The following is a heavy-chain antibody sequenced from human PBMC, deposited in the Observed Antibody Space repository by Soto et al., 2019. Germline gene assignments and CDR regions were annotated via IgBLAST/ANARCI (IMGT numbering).Heavy chain of an antibody. V-gene: IGHV1-58*02. Sequence: SVKVSCKASGVTFTSSAMQGVRQARGQSLEWIGWIVVGSGNTNYAQKFQERVTITRDMSTSTAYMELSSLRSEDTAVYYCAAYNPYYDILTGYYYPNHDAFDIWGQGTMVTVSS. J-gene: IGHJ3*02. CDR1: GVTFTSSA. D-gene: IGHD3-9*01. CDR3: AAYNPYYDILTGYYYPNHDAFDI. CDR2: IVVGSGNT.